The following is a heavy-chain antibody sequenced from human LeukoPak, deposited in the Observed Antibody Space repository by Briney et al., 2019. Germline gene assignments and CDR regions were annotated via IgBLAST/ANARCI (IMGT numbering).Heavy chain of an antibody. V-gene: IGHV3-21*01. CDR3: ARVGYSGYGASYYYYMDV. J-gene: IGHJ6*03. Sequence: GGSLRLSCAASGFSFSNYGMHWVRQAPGKGLEWVSSISSSSSYIYYADSVKGRFTISRDNAKNSLYLQMNSLRAEDTAVYYCARVGYSGYGASYYYYMDVWGKGTTVTISS. CDR2: ISSSSSYI. D-gene: IGHD5-12*01. CDR1: GFSFSNYG.